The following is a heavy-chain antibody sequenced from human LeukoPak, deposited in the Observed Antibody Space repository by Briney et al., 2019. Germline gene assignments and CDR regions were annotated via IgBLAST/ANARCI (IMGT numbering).Heavy chain of an antibody. Sequence: SETLSLTCAVYGGSFSGYYWSWIRQPPGKGLEWIGEINHSGSTNYNPSLKSRVTISVDTSKNQFSLKLSSVTAADTAVYYCARGFRSLYWFDPWGQGTLVTVSS. CDR1: GGSFSGYY. V-gene: IGHV4-34*01. CDR2: INHSGST. CDR3: ARGFRSLYWFDP. J-gene: IGHJ5*02. D-gene: IGHD2/OR15-2a*01.